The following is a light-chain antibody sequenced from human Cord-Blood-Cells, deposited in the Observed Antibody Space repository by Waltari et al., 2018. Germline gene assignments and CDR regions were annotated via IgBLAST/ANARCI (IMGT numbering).Light chain of an antibody. J-gene: IGLJ3*02. CDR3: QTWGTGIHV. CDR2: LNSDGSH. Sequence: QLVLTQSPSASASLGVSVKLTCTLSSGHSSYAIAWHQQQPEKGPRYLMKLNSDGSHSKGDGIPDRFSGSSSGAERYLTISSLQSEDEADYYCQTWGTGIHVFGGGTKLTVL. CDR1: SGHSSYA. V-gene: IGLV4-69*01.